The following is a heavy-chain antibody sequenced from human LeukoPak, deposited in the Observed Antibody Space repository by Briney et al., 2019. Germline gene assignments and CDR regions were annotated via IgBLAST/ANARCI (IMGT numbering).Heavy chain of an antibody. D-gene: IGHD4-17*01. V-gene: IGHV3-23*01. Sequence: GGSLILSCAASGFTFSSYAMTWVRQAPGKGLEWVSTISASDGSTHYVDSVKGRFTISRDNSKNTLYLQMNSLRAEDTAVYYCAKDLYGDYLRDYWGQGTLVTVSS. J-gene: IGHJ4*02. CDR2: ISASDGST. CDR3: AKDLYGDYLRDY. CDR1: GFTFSSYA.